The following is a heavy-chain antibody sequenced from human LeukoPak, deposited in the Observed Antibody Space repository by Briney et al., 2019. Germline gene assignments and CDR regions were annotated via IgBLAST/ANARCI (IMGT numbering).Heavy chain of an antibody. Sequence: GASVKVSCKASGGTFSSYAISWVRQAPGQGLEWMGGIIPIFGTANYAQKFQGRVTITADESTSTAYMELSSLRSEDTAVYYCARDLGMVRGVMNSKLESGWGQGTLVTVSS. J-gene: IGHJ4*02. CDR1: GGTFSSYA. CDR3: ARDLGMVRGVMNSKLESG. V-gene: IGHV1-69*13. D-gene: IGHD3-10*01. CDR2: IIPIFGTA.